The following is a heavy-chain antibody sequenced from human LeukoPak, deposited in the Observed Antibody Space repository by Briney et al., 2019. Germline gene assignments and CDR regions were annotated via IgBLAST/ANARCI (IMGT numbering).Heavy chain of an antibody. J-gene: IGHJ5*02. Sequence: ASVKVSCKSSGHTFTGYYRHWMRQAPGQGLEWMGWINPNSGGTNHAQKFQGRVSMTRDTSISTAYMELSRLRSDDTAVYYCAQRSGWDCLKSWGKGTLVTVSS. CDR3: AQRSGWDCLKS. V-gene: IGHV1-2*02. CDR2: INPNSGGT. CDR1: GHTFTGYY. D-gene: IGHD2-21*01.